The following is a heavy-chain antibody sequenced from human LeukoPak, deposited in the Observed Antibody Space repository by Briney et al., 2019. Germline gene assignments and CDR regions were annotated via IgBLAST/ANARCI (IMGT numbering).Heavy chain of an antibody. Sequence: GGSLRLSCAASGFTFSSYSMNWVRQAPGKGLELVSSISSSSSYIYYADSVKGRFTISRDNAKNSLYLQMNSLRAEDTAVYYCTPLEIVVVINGDAFDIWGQGTMVTVSS. CDR2: ISSSSSYI. V-gene: IGHV3-21*01. CDR1: GFTFSSYS. CDR3: TPLEIVVVINGDAFDI. D-gene: IGHD3-22*01. J-gene: IGHJ3*02.